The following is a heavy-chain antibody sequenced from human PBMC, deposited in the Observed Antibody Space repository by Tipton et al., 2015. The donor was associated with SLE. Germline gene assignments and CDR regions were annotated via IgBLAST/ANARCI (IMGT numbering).Heavy chain of an antibody. D-gene: IGHD2-21*01. CDR1: GFTFSSYE. CDR3: ATDVWYYYYGMDV. CDR2: IKQDGSEK. Sequence: SLRLSCAASGFTFSSYEMNWVRQAPGKGLEWVANIKQDGSEKYYVDSVKGRFTISRDNAKNSLYLQMNSLRAEDTAVYYCATDVWYYYYGMDVWGQGTTVTVSS. J-gene: IGHJ6*02. V-gene: IGHV3-7*01.